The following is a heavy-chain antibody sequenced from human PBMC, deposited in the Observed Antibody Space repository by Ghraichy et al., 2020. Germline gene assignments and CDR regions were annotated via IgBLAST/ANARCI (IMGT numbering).Heavy chain of an antibody. CDR3: ARGAAVLRYFDWLFSAFDI. Sequence: SETLSLTCTVSGGSVSSGSYYWSWIRQPPGKGLEWIGYIYYSGSTNYNPSLKSRVTISVDTSKNQFSLKLSSVTAADTAVYYCARGAAVLRYFDWLFSAFDIWGQGTMVTVSS. CDR2: IYYSGST. CDR1: GGSVSSGSYY. V-gene: IGHV4-61*01. D-gene: IGHD3-9*01. J-gene: IGHJ3*02.